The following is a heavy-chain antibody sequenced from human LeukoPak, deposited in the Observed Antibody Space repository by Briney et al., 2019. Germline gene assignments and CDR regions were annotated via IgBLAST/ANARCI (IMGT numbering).Heavy chain of an antibody. Sequence: PGGSLRLSCAASGFTFSTYGMHWVRQAPGKGLEWVAFIRYDGSNKYYADSVKGRFTISRDSSKNTLYLQMNSLRAEDTALYYCAKEDPHYYYYMDVWGTGTTVTISS. CDR2: IRYDGSNK. V-gene: IGHV3-30*02. CDR3: AKEDPHYYYYMDV. CDR1: GFTFSTYG. J-gene: IGHJ6*03.